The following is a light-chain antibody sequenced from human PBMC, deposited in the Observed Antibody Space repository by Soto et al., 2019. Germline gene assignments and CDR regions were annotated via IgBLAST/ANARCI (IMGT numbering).Light chain of an antibody. Sequence: ELVMPQSPAPLSVSPGERATLSCRASQSVSSNLAWYQQKPGQAPRLLIYGTSTRATGIPARFSGSGSGTEFTHTINSAQSEDFAVDYWQQYNNWLGSFGPGTKVDSK. CDR2: GTS. J-gene: IGKJ3*01. V-gene: IGKV3-15*01. CDR3: QQYNNWLGS. CDR1: QSVSSN.